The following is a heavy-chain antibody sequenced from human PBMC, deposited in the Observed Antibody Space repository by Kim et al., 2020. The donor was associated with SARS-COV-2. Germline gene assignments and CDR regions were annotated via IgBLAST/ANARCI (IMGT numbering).Heavy chain of an antibody. Sequence: SETLSLTCTVSGGSISSGDSYWSWIRQHPGKGLEWIGYIYYSGSTHYNPSLKSRVTISVDTSKNQFSLKLSSVTAADTAVYYCARVALELLYGMDVWGQGTTVTVSS. J-gene: IGHJ6*02. V-gene: IGHV4-31*03. CDR3: ARVALELLYGMDV. D-gene: IGHD3-10*01. CDR1: GGSISSGDSY. CDR2: IYYSGST.